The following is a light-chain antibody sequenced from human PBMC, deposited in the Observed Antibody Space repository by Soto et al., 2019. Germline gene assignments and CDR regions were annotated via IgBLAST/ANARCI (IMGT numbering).Light chain of an antibody. CDR1: QSVSGSY. V-gene: IGKV3-20*01. CDR3: QQYDSSPWT. Sequence: EIVLSQSPGTLSLSPGARATLSCRASQSVSGSYLAWYRQKPGQAPRLLIYGASSRATGIPDRFSGSGSGTDFTLTISRLEPEDFAVYYCQQYDSSPWTFGQGTKVDIK. J-gene: IGKJ1*01. CDR2: GAS.